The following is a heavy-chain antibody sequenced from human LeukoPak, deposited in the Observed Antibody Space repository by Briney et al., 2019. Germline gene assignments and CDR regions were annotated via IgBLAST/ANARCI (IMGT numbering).Heavy chain of an antibody. CDR3: ATDGEMATIGI. V-gene: IGHV1-69*04. Sequence: SVKVSCKASGGTFSSYAISWVRQAPGQGLEWMGRIIPILGIANYAQKFQGRVTITADKSTSTAYMELSSLRSEDTAVYYCATDGEMATIGIWGQGTMVTVSS. D-gene: IGHD5-24*01. CDR1: GGTFSSYA. CDR2: IIPILGIA. J-gene: IGHJ3*02.